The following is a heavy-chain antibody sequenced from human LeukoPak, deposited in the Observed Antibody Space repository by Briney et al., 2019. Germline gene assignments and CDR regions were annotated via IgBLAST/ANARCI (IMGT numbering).Heavy chain of an antibody. CDR2: IIPILGIA. CDR1: GGTFSSYA. J-gene: IGHJ3*02. D-gene: IGHD3-16*02. V-gene: IGHV1-69*04. CDR3: AREMITFGGVIVPLDAFDI. Sequence: ASVKVSCKASGGTFSSYAISWVRQAPGQGLEWMGRIIPILGIANYAQKFQGRVTITADKSTSTAYMELSSLRSEDTAVYYCAREMITFGGVIVPLDAFDIWGQGTMVTVSS.